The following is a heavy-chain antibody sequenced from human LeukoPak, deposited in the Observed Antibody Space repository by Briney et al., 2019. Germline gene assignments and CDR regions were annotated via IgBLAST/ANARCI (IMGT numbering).Heavy chain of an antibody. CDR2: IYYSGST. V-gene: IGHV4-59*01. J-gene: IGHJ4*02. D-gene: IGHD2-15*01. CDR1: GGSISSYY. Sequence: SETLSLTCTVSGGSISSYYWSWIRQPPGKGLEWIGYIYYSGSTNYNPSLKSRVTISVDTSKNQFSLKLSSVTAADTAVYYCAREYCSGGSCYYGYWGQGTLVTVSS. CDR3: AREYCSGGSCYYGY.